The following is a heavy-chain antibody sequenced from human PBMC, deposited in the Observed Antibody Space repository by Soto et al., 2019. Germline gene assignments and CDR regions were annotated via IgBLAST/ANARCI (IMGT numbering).Heavy chain of an antibody. CDR2: IKQDGSET. Sequence: GGSLRLSCAASGNYWINWVRQAPGKGLEWVANIKQDGSETHYVDAVKSRFTISRDNAKNSVYLQMNSLRAEDTAFYYCAKDTGPNWGQGTLVTVSS. CDR3: AKDTGPN. CDR1: GNYW. V-gene: IGHV3-7*03. J-gene: IGHJ4*02.